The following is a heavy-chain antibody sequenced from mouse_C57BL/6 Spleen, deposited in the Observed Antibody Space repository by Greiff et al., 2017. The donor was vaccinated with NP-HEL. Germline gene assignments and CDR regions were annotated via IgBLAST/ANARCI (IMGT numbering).Heavy chain of an antibody. CDR2: INPSSGYT. CDR1: GYTFTSYT. J-gene: IGHJ4*01. Sequence: VQLQQSGAELARPGASVKMSCKASGYTFTSYTMHWVKQRPGQGLEWIGYINPSSGYTKYNQKFKDKAPLTADKSSSTAYMQLSSLTSEDSAVYYCARCNDGYYEAMDYWGQGTSVTVSS. CDR3: ARCNDGYYEAMDY. V-gene: IGHV1-4*01. D-gene: IGHD2-3*01.